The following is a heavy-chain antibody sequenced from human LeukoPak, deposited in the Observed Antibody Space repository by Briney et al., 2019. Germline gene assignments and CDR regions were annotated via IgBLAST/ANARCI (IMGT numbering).Heavy chain of an antibody. D-gene: IGHD6-13*01. J-gene: IGHJ4*02. V-gene: IGHV3-30-3*01. CDR2: ISYDGSNK. Sequence: GGSLRLSCAASGFTFSSYAMLWVRQAPGKGLEWVAVISYDGSNKYYADSVKGRFSISRDNSQNTLYLKMNSLIAEYTAVYYFAKVPKGGYFDYWGQGTLVTVSA. CDR1: GFTFSSYA. CDR3: AKVPKGGYFDY.